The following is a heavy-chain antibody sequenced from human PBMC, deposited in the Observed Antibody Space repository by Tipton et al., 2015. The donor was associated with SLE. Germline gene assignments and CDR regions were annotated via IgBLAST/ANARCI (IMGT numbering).Heavy chain of an antibody. CDR2: IWYDGSNK. V-gene: IGHV3-33*08. J-gene: IGHJ3*02. CDR1: GFTFSSYS. Sequence: RSLRLSCAASGFTFSSYSMNWVRQAPGKGLEWVAVIWYDGSNKYYADSVKGRFTIPRDNSKNTLYLQMNSLRAEDTAVYYCASQLTILDAFDIWGQGTMVTVSS. D-gene: IGHD1-1*01. CDR3: ASQLTILDAFDI.